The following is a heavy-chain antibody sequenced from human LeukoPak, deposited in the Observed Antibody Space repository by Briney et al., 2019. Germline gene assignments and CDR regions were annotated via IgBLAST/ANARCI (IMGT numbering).Heavy chain of an antibody. Sequence: GASVKVSCKASGYTFTGYYMHWVRQAPGQGLEWMGWINPNSGGTNYAQKFQGRVTMTRDTSISTAYMEVSRLRSDDTAVYYCARLGTYYYDGSGYYPLTGYFDYWGQGTLVTVSS. CDR1: GYTFTGYY. D-gene: IGHD3-22*01. V-gene: IGHV1-2*02. CDR3: ARLGTYYYDGSGYYPLTGYFDY. CDR2: INPNSGGT. J-gene: IGHJ4*02.